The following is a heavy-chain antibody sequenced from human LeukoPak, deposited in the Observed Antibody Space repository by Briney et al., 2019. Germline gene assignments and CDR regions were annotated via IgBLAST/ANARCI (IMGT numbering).Heavy chain of an antibody. V-gene: IGHV3-30*02. D-gene: IGHD1-14*01. J-gene: IGHJ4*02. Sequence: GGSLRLSCAASGFTFSSYGMHWVRQAPGKGLEWVAFIRYDGSNKYYADSVKGRFTISRDNSKNTLYLQMNSLRAEDTAVYYCARAEGDKYDYWGQGTLVTVSS. CDR2: IRYDGSNK. CDR1: GFTFSSYG. CDR3: ARAEGDKYDY.